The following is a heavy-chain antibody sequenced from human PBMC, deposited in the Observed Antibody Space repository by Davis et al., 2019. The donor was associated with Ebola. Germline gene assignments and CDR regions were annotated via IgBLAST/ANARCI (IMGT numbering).Heavy chain of an antibody. D-gene: IGHD3-9*01. CDR3: ARDDYDILTGYFGY. J-gene: IGHJ4*02. CDR2: IKQDGSEK. Sequence: GESLKISCAASGFTFSSYWMSWVRQAPGKGLEWVANIKQDGSEKYYVDSVKGRFTISRDNAKNSLYLQMNSLRAEDTAVYYCARDDYDILTGYFGYWGQGTLVTVSS. CDR1: GFTFSSYW. V-gene: IGHV3-7*03.